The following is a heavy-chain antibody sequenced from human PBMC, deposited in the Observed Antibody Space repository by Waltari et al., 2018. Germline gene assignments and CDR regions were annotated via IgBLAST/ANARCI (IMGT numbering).Heavy chain of an antibody. CDR2: IYPGDSDT. D-gene: IGHD4-4*01. V-gene: IGHV5-51*01. Sequence: EVQLVQSGAEVKKSGESLNISCKDSGYSFTTHWIGWVRQMPGKGLEWMGIIYPGDSDTRYSPSFQGQVTISADRSISTAYLQWSSLKASDTAIYYCARRRNYPGAAMDVWGQGTTVTVSS. CDR3: ARRRNYPGAAMDV. J-gene: IGHJ6*02. CDR1: GYSFTTHW.